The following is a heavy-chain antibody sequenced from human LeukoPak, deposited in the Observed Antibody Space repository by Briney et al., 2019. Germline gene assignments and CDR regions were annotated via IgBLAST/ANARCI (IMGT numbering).Heavy chain of an antibody. CDR1: GFTFSSYW. CDR3: ARGGGLYV. CDR2: IIHYGNVY. J-gene: IGHJ6*02. V-gene: IGHV3-7*04. Sequence: GGSLRPSCAASGFTFSSYWMNWARQAPGKGLEWVAGIIHYGNVYYYVDSVKGRFTISRDNSKNSLYLQMSKLRAEDAAVYFCARGGGLYVWGQGATVTVSS.